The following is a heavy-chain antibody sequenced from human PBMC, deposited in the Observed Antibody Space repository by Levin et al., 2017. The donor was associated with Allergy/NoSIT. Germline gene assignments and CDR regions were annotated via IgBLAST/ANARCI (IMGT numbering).Heavy chain of an antibody. Sequence: ASVKVSCKASGYTFTGHYIHWVRQAPGQGLEWMGWINPDSGATSYVEKFQGRVTMTRDTSISTASMELSSLRSDDTAVFYCAREPPHSRGWYGYAFDIWGQGTMVTVSS. CDR3: AREPPHSRGWYGYAFDI. CDR2: INPDSGAT. CDR1: GYTFTGHY. V-gene: IGHV1-2*02. D-gene: IGHD6-19*01. J-gene: IGHJ3*02.